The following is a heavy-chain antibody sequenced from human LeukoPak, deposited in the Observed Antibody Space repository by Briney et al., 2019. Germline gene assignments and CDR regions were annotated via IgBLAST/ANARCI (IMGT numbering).Heavy chain of an antibody. D-gene: IGHD5-12*01. CDR1: GYTFTGYY. Sequence: ASVKVSCKASGYTFTGYYMHWVRQAPGQGLEWMGWINPNSGGTNYAQKFQGRVTMTRDTSISTAYMELSRLRSDDTAVYYCAMRRIGYDSDDYWGQGTLVTVSS. J-gene: IGHJ4*02. CDR3: AMRRIGYDSDDY. CDR2: INPNSGGT. V-gene: IGHV1-2*02.